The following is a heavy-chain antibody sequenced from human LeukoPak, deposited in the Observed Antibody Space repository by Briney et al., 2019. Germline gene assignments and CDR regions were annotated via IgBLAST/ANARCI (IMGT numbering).Heavy chain of an antibody. V-gene: IGHV5-51*01. J-gene: IGHJ4*02. CDR3: ARLIAGGKWVDRGTDH. CDR1: GYTFTRSW. D-gene: IGHD6-19*01. Sequence: GESLKISCKGSGYTFTRSWIGCVRQMPGRGLEWMGSIYPGDSDTRYSPSFQAQGTISPDKSTNTTYLYWTGLKTSHTPMYYCARLIAGGKWVDRGTDHWGQGTLVTASS. CDR2: IYPGDSDT.